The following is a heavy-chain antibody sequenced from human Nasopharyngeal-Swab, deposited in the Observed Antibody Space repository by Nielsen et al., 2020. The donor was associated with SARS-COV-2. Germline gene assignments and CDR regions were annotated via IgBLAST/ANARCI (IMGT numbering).Heavy chain of an antibody. CDR2: INPNSGGT. Sequence: ASVKVSCKASGYTFTGYYMHWVRRAPGQGLEWMGRINPNSGGTNYAQKFQGRVTMTRDTSISTAYMELSRLRSDDTAVYYCARTGADDYGDNYGSWGQGTLVTVSS. CDR1: GYTFTGYY. V-gene: IGHV1-2*06. CDR3: ARTGADDYGDNYGS. J-gene: IGHJ4*02. D-gene: IGHD4-17*01.